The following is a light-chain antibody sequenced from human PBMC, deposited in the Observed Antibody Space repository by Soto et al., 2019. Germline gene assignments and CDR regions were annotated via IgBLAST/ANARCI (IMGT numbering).Light chain of an antibody. CDR2: EVN. V-gene: IGLV2-23*02. CDR3: SAYAGSHNYV. Sequence: QSALTQPASVSGSPGQSTTISCTGTTSDVGTYILVSWYQQHPGNAPQLIIYEVNKRPSGVSDRFSGSQSGNTASLTISGLQAEDEADYYCSAYAGSHNYVFGNGTKLTVL. J-gene: IGLJ1*01. CDR1: TSDVGTYIL.